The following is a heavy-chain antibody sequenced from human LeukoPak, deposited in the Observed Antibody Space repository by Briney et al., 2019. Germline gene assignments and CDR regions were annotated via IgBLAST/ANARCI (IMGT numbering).Heavy chain of an antibody. Sequence: GGSLRLSCAASAFTFSYYGMHWVRQAPGKGLEWVANIKPDGSAQYYADSVRGRFTISRDSAKNSVFLQMNSLRAEDTAVYHCARPYGIGWSGLEHWGRGTLVTVSS. J-gene: IGHJ4*02. D-gene: IGHD6-19*01. CDR3: ARPYGIGWSGLEH. CDR2: IKPDGSAQ. V-gene: IGHV3-7*01. CDR1: AFTFSYYG.